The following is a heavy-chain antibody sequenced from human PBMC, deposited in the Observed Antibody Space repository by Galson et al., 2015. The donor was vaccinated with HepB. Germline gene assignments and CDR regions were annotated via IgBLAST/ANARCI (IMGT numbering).Heavy chain of an antibody. Sequence: SLRLSCAASGFTFSSYAMSWVRQAPGKGPEWVAATSGSGDSTHYADSVKGRFSISRANSKNTLSLQMNSLRADDTAVYYCVTGTYRSGWYVWGQGTLVTVSS. CDR1: GFTFSSYA. J-gene: IGHJ4*02. CDR3: VTGTYRSGWYV. D-gene: IGHD6-19*01. CDR2: TSGSGDST. V-gene: IGHV3-23*01.